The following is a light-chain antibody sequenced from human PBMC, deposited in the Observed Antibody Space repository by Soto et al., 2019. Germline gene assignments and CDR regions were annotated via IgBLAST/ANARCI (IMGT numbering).Light chain of an antibody. CDR1: QSISSY. J-gene: IGKJ4*01. CDR3: QQSYSMPRT. Sequence: DIQMTHSPSDLSASVGDRVTLTCRASQSISSYLNWYQQKPGKAPKLLIYAASSLQSGVPSRFSGTGSGTDFTLNISSLQPEDCATYYCQQSYSMPRTFGGGTKV. CDR2: AAS. V-gene: IGKV1-39*01.